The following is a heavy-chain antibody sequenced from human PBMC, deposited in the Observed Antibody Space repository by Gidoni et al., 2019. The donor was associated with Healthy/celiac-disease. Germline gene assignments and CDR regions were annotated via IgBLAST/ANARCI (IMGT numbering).Heavy chain of an antibody. CDR2: ISYDGSNK. D-gene: IGHD5-18*01. CDR3: AKCLWHDSYGPFDY. Sequence: QVQLVESGGGVVQPGRSLRLSCAASGLTFSRYGMLWVRQAPGTGLEWVAVISYDGSNKYYADSVKGRFTISRDNSKNTLYLQMNSLRAEDTAVYYCAKCLWHDSYGPFDYWGQGTLVTVSS. CDR1: GLTFSRYG. J-gene: IGHJ4*02. V-gene: IGHV3-30*18.